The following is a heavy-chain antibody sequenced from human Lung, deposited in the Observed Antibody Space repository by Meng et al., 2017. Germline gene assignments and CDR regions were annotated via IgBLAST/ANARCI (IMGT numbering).Heavy chain of an antibody. CDR2: INTDGSST. Sequence: EVQLVESGGDLVQPGGSLRLSCAASGFTFSTYWMHWARQAPGKGLVWVSHINTDGSSTNYADSVKGRFTISRDNAKNTLYLQMNSLRAEDTAVYYCGRSDGYIRDWGQGTLVTVSS. V-gene: IGHV3-74*01. D-gene: IGHD5-24*01. CDR1: GFTFSTYW. J-gene: IGHJ4*02. CDR3: GRSDGYIRD.